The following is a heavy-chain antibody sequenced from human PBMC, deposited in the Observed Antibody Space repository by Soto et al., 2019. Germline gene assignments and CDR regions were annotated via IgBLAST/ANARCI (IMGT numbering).Heavy chain of an antibody. V-gene: IGHV3-74*01. Sequence: GGSLRLSCAASGFTIRTYWMHWVRQAPGKGLVWVARLDNDGITTNYADSVKGRFTISRDNAKNTLFLQMNSLRAEDTAVYFCARELRSGIWGQGTMVTVSS. D-gene: IGHD2-15*01. CDR3: ARELRSGI. CDR2: LDNDGITT. J-gene: IGHJ3*02. CDR1: GFTIRTYW.